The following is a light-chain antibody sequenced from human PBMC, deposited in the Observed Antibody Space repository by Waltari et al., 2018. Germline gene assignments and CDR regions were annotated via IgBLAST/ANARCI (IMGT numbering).Light chain of an antibody. V-gene: IGKV3-11*01. CDR2: DAS. Sequence: EIVLTQSPATLSLSPGERATLSCRASQSVSTYLGWYQQKPGQAPRLLIYDASNRATGIPVRFSGSGSGTDFTLTISSLEPEDFAVYYCRQRSNWPLTFGGGTKVEIK. CDR3: RQRSNWPLT. CDR1: QSVSTY. J-gene: IGKJ4*01.